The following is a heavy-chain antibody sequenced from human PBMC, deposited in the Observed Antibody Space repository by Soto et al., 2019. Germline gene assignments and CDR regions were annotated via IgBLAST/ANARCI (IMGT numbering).Heavy chain of an antibody. Sequence: QVPLVQSGAEVKRPGDSVKVSCKSSGYTFTTYDINWLRQAPGQGPEWMGWMSPSSGDAAYSQKFQGRVTMTRDTSITTAYMELSSLNSEDTAVYYCARGVDRGVDFWGQGTLVTVSS. V-gene: IGHV1-8*01. CDR3: ARGVDRGVDF. CDR1: GYTFTTYD. J-gene: IGHJ4*02. D-gene: IGHD3-9*01. CDR2: MSPSSGDA.